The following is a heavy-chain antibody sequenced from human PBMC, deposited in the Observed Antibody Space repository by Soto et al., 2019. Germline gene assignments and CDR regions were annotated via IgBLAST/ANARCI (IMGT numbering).Heavy chain of an antibody. CDR1: GFTFSDYY. V-gene: IGHV3-11*06. CDR3: ARDHQTTVTTSNFDY. Sequence: GGSLRLSCAASGFTFSDYYMSWIRQAPGKGLEWVSYISSSSSYTNYADSVKGRFTISRDNAKNSLYLQMNSLRAEDTAVYYCARDHQTTVTTSNFDYWGQGTLVTVSS. D-gene: IGHD4-4*01. CDR2: ISSSSSYT. J-gene: IGHJ4*02.